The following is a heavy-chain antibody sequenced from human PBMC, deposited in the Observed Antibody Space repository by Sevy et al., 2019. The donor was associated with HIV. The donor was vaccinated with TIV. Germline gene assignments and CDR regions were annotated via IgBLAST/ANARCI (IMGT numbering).Heavy chain of an antibody. D-gene: IGHD5-12*01. CDR1: GFTFNTYA. J-gene: IGHJ4*02. Sequence: GGSLRLSCAASGFTFNTYAMSWVRQAPGNGLEWVSTISSTGTTIYYADSVKGRFTISRDNSQNTLFLQMNSLRADDTAIYFCARLSRIVATTPYYFDSWGQGALVTVSS. CDR2: ISSTGTTI. CDR3: ARLSRIVATTPYYFDS. V-gene: IGHV3-23*01.